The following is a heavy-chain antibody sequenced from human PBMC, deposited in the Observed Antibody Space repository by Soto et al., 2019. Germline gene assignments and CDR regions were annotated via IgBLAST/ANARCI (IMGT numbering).Heavy chain of an antibody. Sequence: KPSETLSLTCTVSGGSISSSSYYWGWIRQPPGKGLEWIGSIYYSGSTYYNPSLKSRVTISVDTSKNQFSLKLSSVTAADTAVYYCARHGVGPYYYYGMDVWGQWTTVTVSS. CDR3: ARHGVGPYYYYGMDV. CDR2: IYYSGST. V-gene: IGHV4-39*01. J-gene: IGHJ6*02. D-gene: IGHD3-10*01. CDR1: GGSISSSSYY.